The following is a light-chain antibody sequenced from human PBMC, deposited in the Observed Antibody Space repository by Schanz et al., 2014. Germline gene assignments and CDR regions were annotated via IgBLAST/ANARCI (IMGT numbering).Light chain of an antibody. V-gene: IGKV2-28*01. CDR2: LGS. CDR3: MQTLQTPLT. Sequence: DIVMTQSPLSLPVTPGEPASISCRSSQSLLHSNGYKYLDWYLQKPGQSPQVLIYLGSNRASGVHDRFSGSGSGTDVTLKISRVEAEDVGVYYCMQTLQTPLTFGGGTRVEIK. J-gene: IGKJ4*01. CDR1: QSLLHSNGYKY.